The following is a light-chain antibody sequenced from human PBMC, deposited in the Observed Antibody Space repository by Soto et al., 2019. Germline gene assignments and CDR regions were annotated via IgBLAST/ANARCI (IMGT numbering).Light chain of an antibody. Sequence: DIQMTQSPSTLSASVGDRIIITCQASESISSWLAWYQQKPGKAPKLLIYKASTLESGVPSRFSASGSGTEFTLTISSLQPDDSATYFCHQYSASHTFGGGTKVDIK. CDR2: KAS. J-gene: IGKJ4*01. V-gene: IGKV1-5*03. CDR3: HQYSASHT. CDR1: ESISSW.